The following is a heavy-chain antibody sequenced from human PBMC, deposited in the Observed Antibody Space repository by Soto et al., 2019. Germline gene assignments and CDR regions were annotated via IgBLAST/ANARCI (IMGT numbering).Heavy chain of an antibody. J-gene: IGHJ4*02. CDR1: GFTFDNFW. D-gene: IGHD2-8*01. CDR2: MNPDGSAK. Sequence: PGGSLRLSCEVSGFTFDNFWMSWVRQAPGKGLEWVANMNPDGSAKHYVDSVKGRFTISRDNAKNSLYLQMNSLRPEDTAVYYCEIDNDRKFDFWGQGTLVTVSS. CDR3: EIDNDRKFDF. V-gene: IGHV3-7*03.